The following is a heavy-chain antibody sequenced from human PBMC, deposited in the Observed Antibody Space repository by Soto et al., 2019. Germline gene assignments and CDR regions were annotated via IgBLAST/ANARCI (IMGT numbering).Heavy chain of an antibody. CDR2: SNHSGST. V-gene: IGHV4-34*01. CDR3: ARGFLTRFDP. CDR1: GGSFSGYY. J-gene: IGHJ5*02. Sequence: PSETLSLTCAVYGGSFSGYYWSWIRQPPGKGLEWIGESNHSGSTNYNPSLKSRVTISVDTSKNQFSLKLSSVTAADTAVYYCARGFLTRFDPWGQGTLVTVSS.